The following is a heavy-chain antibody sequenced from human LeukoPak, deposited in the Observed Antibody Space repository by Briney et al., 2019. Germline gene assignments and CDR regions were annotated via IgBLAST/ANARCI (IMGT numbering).Heavy chain of an antibody. V-gene: IGHV4-34*01. CDR1: GGSFSGYY. CDR3: ARAAAGGSYHFYYYYGMDV. D-gene: IGHD1-26*01. J-gene: IGHJ6*02. CDR2: INHSGST. Sequence: PSETLSLTCAVYGGSFSGYYWSRIRQPPGKGLEWIGEINHSGSTNYNPSLKSRVTISVDTSKNQFSLKLSSVTAADTAVYYRARAAAGGSYHFYYYYGMDVWGQGTTVTVSS.